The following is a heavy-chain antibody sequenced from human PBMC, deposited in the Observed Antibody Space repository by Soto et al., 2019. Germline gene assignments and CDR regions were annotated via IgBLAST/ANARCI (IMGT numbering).Heavy chain of an antibody. Sequence: GGSLRLSCAASGFTFSSYSMNWVRQAPGKGLEWVSSISSSSSYIYYADSVKGRFTISRDNAKNSLYLQMNSLRAEDTAVYYSARDSRRSGSYHYWGQGTLVTVSS. J-gene: IGHJ4*02. V-gene: IGHV3-21*01. CDR1: GFTFSSYS. CDR2: ISSSSSYI. D-gene: IGHD1-26*01. CDR3: ARDSRRSGSYHY.